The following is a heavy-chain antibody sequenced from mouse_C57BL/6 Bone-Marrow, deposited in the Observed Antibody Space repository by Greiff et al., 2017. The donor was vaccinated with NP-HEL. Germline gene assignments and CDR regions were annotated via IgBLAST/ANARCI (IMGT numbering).Heavy chain of an antibody. J-gene: IGHJ1*03. CDR1: GFTFSDFY. CDR2: SRNKANDYTT. V-gene: IGHV7-1*01. CDR3: ARYAALDWYFDV. Sequence: EVKLMESGGGLVQSGRSLRLSCATSGFTFSDFYMEWVRQAPGKGLEWIASSRNKANDYTTEYTASVKGRFIISRDTSQSILYRQMNDLRAEDTGIYDCARYAALDWYFDVWGTGTTVTVSS.